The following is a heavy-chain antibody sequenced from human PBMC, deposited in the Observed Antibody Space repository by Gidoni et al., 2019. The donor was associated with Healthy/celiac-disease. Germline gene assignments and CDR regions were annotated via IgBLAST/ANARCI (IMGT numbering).Heavy chain of an antibody. D-gene: IGHD4-17*01. Sequence: QLQLQESGPGLVKPSETLSLTCTVSGGSISSSSYYWGWIRQPPGRGREWIGSIYYSGSTYYNPSLKSRVTISVDTSKNQFSLKRSSVTAADTAVYYCARHRPTTVTTGWFDPWGQGTLVTVSS. J-gene: IGHJ5*02. V-gene: IGHV4-39*01. CDR1: GGSISSSSYY. CDR2: IYYSGST. CDR3: ARHRPTTVTTGWFDP.